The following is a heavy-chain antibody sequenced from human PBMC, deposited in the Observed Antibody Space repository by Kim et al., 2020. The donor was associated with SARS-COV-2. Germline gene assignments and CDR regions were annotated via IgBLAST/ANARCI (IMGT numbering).Heavy chain of an antibody. J-gene: IGHJ5*01. CDR1: GFTLSTYN. CDR2: ISSGGSYI. D-gene: IGHD4-17*01. CDR3: ARENYDYGGSSVRWLDS. V-gene: IGHV3-21*01. Sequence: GGSLRLSCATSGFTLSTYNMNWVRQAPGKGLEWVSSISSGGSYIYYADSVKGRFTISRDNAKKSLYLQMNSLRAEDTAVYHCARENYDYGGSSVRWLDSWGQGTLVSVSS.